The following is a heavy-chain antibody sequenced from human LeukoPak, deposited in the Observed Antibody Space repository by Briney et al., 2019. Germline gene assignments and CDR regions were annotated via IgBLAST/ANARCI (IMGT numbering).Heavy chain of an antibody. Sequence: GGSLRPSCAASGYRFGSHWMHWVRQGPGKGLVWVSRINNEGSSTSYADSVKGRFTISRDNAKNTLYLQMTSLRAEDTAMYYCARDQCFSGYCHVFDSWGRGTMVTVSS. D-gene: IGHD3-22*01. J-gene: IGHJ3*01. CDR3: ARDQCFSGYCHVFDS. CDR1: GYRFGSHW. CDR2: INNEGSST. V-gene: IGHV3-74*01.